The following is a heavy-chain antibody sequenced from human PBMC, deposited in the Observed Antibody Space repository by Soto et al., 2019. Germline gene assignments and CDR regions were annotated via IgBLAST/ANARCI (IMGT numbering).Heavy chain of an antibody. CDR1: GFSFSNAW. J-gene: IGHJ4*02. CDR3: TTNPY. V-gene: IGHV3-15*01. Sequence: LRLSCATSGFSFSNAWMSWVRQAPGKGLEWVGRIKTKSDGGTTGYAAPVKGRFTISRDDSKNTVSLQMNSLKTEDTAVYYCTTNPYWGQGTQVTVSS. CDR2: IKTKSDGGTT.